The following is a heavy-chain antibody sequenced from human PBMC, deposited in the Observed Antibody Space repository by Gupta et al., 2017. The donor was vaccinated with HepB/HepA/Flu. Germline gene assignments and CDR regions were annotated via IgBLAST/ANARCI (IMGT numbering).Heavy chain of an antibody. Sequence: EVQLLESGGGLVQPGGSLRLSCAASGFTLTRNTMSWVRQAPGKGLEWVSSISVSGDSTDYADSVKGRFTISRDNSKNTLYLKMNSLRVEDTAVYYCARGWTNFDYWGHGTLVTVSS. CDR3: ARGWTNFDY. V-gene: IGHV3-23*01. D-gene: IGHD3/OR15-3a*01. CDR1: GFTLTRNT. J-gene: IGHJ4*01. CDR2: ISVSGDST.